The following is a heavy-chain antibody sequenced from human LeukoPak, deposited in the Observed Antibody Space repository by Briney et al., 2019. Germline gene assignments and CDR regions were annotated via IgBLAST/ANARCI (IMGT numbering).Heavy chain of an antibody. V-gene: IGHV4-39*01. D-gene: IGHD6-19*01. CDR2: IYYSGTT. J-gene: IGHJ4*02. CDR3: ARHSSGWSFYY. Sequence: PSETLSLTGSVSGDSIRSSIYYWGWIRQPPGKGLEWIGSIYYSGTTLYKASLKSRVTLSVDTSKNQFSLRLRSVTAADTAIYYCARHSSGWSFYYWGQGTLVTVSS. CDR1: GDSIRSSIYY.